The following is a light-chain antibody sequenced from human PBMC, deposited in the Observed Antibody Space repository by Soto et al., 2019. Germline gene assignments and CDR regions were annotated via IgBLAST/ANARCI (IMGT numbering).Light chain of an antibody. J-gene: IGLJ2*01. V-gene: IGLV4-69*01. CDR1: SGHSSYA. CDR3: QTGGFVV. CDR2: LNSDGSH. Sequence: QLVLTQSPSASASLGASVKLTCTLSSGHSSYAIAWHQQQPEKGPRHLMKLNSDGSHSKGDGIPDRFSGSSSGAERYLTISSLQSEDEADYYCQTGGFVVFGVGTKVTVL.